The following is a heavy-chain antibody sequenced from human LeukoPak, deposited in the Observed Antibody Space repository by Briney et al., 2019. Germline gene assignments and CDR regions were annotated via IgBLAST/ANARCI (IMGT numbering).Heavy chain of an antibody. Sequence: ASVKVSCKASGYTFTGYYLHWVRQAPGQGLEWMGWINPKSGGTNYAQKFQGRVTMTRDTSISTAYMELTRLRSDDTALYYCARGGLTIFGVVNYMDVWGKGTTVTVSS. D-gene: IGHD3-3*01. CDR2: INPKSGGT. CDR1: GYTFTGYY. CDR3: ARGGLTIFGVVNYMDV. V-gene: IGHV1-2*02. J-gene: IGHJ6*03.